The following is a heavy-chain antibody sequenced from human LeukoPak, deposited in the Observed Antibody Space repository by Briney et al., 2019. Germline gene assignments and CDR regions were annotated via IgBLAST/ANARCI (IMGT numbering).Heavy chain of an antibody. CDR3: AKRVTYSRSSVYLDS. V-gene: IGHV3-23*01. D-gene: IGHD6-6*01. CDR1: GFTSRSYG. Sequence: GGSLRLSCLASGFTSRSYGMNWVPQAPGKGLEWVSAISDTGTTTYYADSVKGRFIISRDNSKNTLYLQLNGLRAEDTAVYYCAKRVTYSRSSVYLDSWGQGTLVTVSS. J-gene: IGHJ4*02. CDR2: ISDTGTTT.